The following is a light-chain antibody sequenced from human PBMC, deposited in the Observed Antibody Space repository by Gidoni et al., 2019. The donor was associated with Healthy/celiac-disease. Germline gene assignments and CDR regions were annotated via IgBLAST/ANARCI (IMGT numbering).Light chain of an antibody. V-gene: IGKV1-39*01. CDR2: AAS. Sequence: DIQIAQSPSSLPASVADRVTITCRAIQSISSYLNWYQQKPGKAPKLLIDAASSLRSGVPARFSGSGSGTDFTLTISRLQPEDFATYYCQQSYSTPYSFGQGTKLEIK. CDR1: QSISSY. J-gene: IGKJ2*03. CDR3: QQSYSTPYS.